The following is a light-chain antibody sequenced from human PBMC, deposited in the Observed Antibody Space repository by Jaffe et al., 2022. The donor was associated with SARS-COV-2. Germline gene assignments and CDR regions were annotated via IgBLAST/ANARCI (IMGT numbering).Light chain of an antibody. CDR2: DVS. CDR3: SSYRGISTSCV. V-gene: IGLV2-14*03. J-gene: IGLJ1*01. Sequence: QSALTQPASVSGSPGQSITVFCSGTSSDVGANNYVSWYQHHPGKAPKLMIYDVSNRPSGVSNRFSGSKSGNTASLTISGLQAEDEADYYCSSYRGISTSCVFGTGTKVTVL. CDR1: SSDVGANNY.